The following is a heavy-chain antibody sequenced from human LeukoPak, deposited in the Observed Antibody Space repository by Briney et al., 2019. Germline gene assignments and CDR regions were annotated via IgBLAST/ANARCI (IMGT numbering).Heavy chain of an antibody. CDR2: IYPGDSDT. V-gene: IGHV5-51*01. CDR3: ARCHYDFWSGYYCDY. Sequence: GESLKISCKGSGYSFTSYWIGWVRQMPGKGLEWMGIIYPGDSDTRYSPSFQGQVTISADKSISTAYLQWSSLKASDTAMYYCARCHYDFWSGYYCDYWGQGTLVTVSS. CDR1: GYSFTSYW. D-gene: IGHD3-3*01. J-gene: IGHJ4*02.